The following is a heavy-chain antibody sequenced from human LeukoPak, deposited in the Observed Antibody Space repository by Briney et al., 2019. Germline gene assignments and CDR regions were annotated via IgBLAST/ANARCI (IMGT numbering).Heavy chain of an antibody. J-gene: IGHJ5*02. CDR1: GGSFSGYY. CDR3: ARMPRGALSWFDP. V-gene: IGHV4-34*01. CDR2: INHSGST. Sequence: SETLSLTCAVYGGSFSGYYWSWIRQPPGKGLEWIGEINHSGSTNYNPSLKSRVAISADTSKNQFSLKLTSLTAADTAIYYCARMPRGALSWFDPWGQGTLVTVSS. D-gene: IGHD3-10*01.